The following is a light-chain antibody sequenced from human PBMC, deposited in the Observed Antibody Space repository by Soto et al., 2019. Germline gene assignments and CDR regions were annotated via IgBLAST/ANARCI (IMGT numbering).Light chain of an antibody. Sequence: IQMTQAPSYMSASVGDRVTITCQASHDISNYLNWYQHKPGKAPKLLIYDASNLETGVPSRFSGSGSGTDFSFTISSLQPEDFATYYCQQYDDLPLTFGVGTRWIS. J-gene: IGKJ4*01. CDR3: QQYDDLPLT. V-gene: IGKV1-33*01. CDR2: DAS. CDR1: HDISNY.